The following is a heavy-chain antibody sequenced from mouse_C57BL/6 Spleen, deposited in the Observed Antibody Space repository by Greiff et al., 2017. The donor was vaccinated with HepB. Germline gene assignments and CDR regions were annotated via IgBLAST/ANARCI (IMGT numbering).Heavy chain of an antibody. Sequence: QVTLIESGPGILQSSQTLSLTCSFSGFSLSTSGMGVSWIRQPSGTGLEWLAHIYWDDDKRYNPYLKSPLTISKDTSRNQVFLKITSVDTADTATYNGALRGLLPLYAMDDWGQGTSVTVSS. CDR3: ALRGLLPLYAMDD. J-gene: IGHJ4*01. CDR2: IYWDDDK. V-gene: IGHV8-12*01. CDR1: GFSLSTSGMG. D-gene: IGHD2-3*01.